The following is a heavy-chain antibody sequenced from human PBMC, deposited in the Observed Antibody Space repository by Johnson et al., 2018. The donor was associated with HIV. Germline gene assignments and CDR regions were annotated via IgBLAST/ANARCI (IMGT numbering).Heavy chain of an antibody. CDR1: GFIFSRSW. Sequence: MQFVESGGGVVRPGGSLRLSCAASGFIFSRSWMHWVRHVPGKGLVWVSRSNSDGSSTTYADSVKGRFTISGDKAKNTLHLQINSLRAEDTAVYYCARGLAADAFDIWGQGTMVTVSS. V-gene: IGHV3-74*02. CDR2: SNSDGSST. CDR3: ARGLAADAFDI. D-gene: IGHD6-13*01. J-gene: IGHJ3*02.